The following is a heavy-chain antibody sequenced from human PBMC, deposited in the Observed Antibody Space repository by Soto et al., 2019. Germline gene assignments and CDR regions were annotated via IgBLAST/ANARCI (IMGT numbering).Heavy chain of an antibody. Sequence: QVQLVQSGAEVKKPGSSVKVSCKASGGTFISYAISWVRQAPGQGLEWMGGSIPIFGTANYAQKFQGRVTITADESTSTAYMELSSLRSEDTAVYYCARDPLLGYCSGGSCYFNWGQGTLVTVSS. V-gene: IGHV1-69*01. D-gene: IGHD2-15*01. CDR3: ARDPLLGYCSGGSCYFN. CDR1: GGTFISYA. CDR2: SIPIFGTA. J-gene: IGHJ4*02.